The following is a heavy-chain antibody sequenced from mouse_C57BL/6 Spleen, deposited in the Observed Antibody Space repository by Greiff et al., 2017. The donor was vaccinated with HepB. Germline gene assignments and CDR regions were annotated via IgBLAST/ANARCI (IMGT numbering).Heavy chain of an antibody. J-gene: IGHJ4*01. V-gene: IGHV5-17*01. D-gene: IGHD1-1*01. CDR1: GFTFSDYG. CDR2: ISSGSSTI. Sequence: EVKVVESGGGLVKPGGSLKLSCAASGFTFSDYGMHWVRQAPEKGLEWVAYISSGSSTIYYADTVKGRFTISRDNAKNTLFLQMTSLRSEDTAMYYCGRRISPYYYGSSYDAMDYWGQGTSVTVSS. CDR3: GRRISPYYYGSSYDAMDY.